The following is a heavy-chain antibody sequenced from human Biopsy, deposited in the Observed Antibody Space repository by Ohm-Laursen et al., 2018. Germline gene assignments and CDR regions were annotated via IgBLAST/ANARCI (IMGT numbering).Heavy chain of an antibody. Sequence: SLRLSCAASGFTFSSHGMHWVRQAPGKGLEWVAHFSYDGINKHYADSVKGRFTISRDNSKNTLSLQMNSLRIEDTAMYYCLREAATGYYRTADFWGQGTLVTVSS. CDR2: FSYDGINK. CDR3: LREAATGYYRTADF. V-gene: IGHV3-30*03. J-gene: IGHJ4*02. CDR1: GFTFSSHG. D-gene: IGHD3-9*01.